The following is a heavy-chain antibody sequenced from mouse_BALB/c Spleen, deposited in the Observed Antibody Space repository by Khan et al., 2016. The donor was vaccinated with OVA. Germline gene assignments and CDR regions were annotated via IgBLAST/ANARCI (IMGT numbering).Heavy chain of an antibody. Sequence: QIQLVQSGPEVKKPGETVKISCKASGYSFTNYGMNWVRQAPGKGLKWMGWINTYTGEPTYADDFKGRFAFSLETSASTAYLQINNIKNEDTATYFCASGGYWYFDVWGAGTTVTVSS. V-gene: IGHV9-3-1*01. CDR2: INTYTGEP. J-gene: IGHJ1*01. D-gene: IGHD1-1*02. CDR3: ASGGYWYFDV. CDR1: GYSFTNYG.